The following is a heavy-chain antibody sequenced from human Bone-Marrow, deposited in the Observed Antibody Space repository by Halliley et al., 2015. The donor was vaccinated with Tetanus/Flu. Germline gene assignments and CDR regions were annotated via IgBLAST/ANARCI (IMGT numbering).Heavy chain of an antibody. J-gene: IGHJ4*01. V-gene: IGHV3-73*01. D-gene: IGHD2-2*01. CDR2: IRDKRRNYAT. CDR3: AGQTVSCHDY. Sequence: LSLTCAASGFTFSGSPIHWVRQAAGKGLEWIGHIRDKRRNYATAYAASVKGRFTVSRDDSANTAYLQMNSLRTEDAAVYYCAGQTVSCHDYWGHGTLVTVFS. CDR1: GFTFSGSP.